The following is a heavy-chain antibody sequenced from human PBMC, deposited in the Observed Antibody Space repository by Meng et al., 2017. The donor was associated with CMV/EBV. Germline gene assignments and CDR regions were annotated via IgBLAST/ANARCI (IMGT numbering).Heavy chain of an antibody. J-gene: IGHJ6*02. CDR2: ISSSGSTI. CDR3: ARDLLAARRGYYYSMDV. V-gene: IGHV3-48*03. CDR1: GFTFSSYE. D-gene: IGHD6-6*01. Sequence: GESLKISCAASGFTFSSYEMNWVRQAPGKGLEWVSYISSSGSTIYYADSVKGRFTISRDNAKNSLYLQMNSLRAEDTAVYYCARDLLAARRGYYYSMDVWGQGTTVTVSS.